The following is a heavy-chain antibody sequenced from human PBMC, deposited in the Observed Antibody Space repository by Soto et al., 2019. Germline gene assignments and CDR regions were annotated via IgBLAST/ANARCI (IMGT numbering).Heavy chain of an antibody. CDR1: GYIFTNYW. CDR3: ATYPTVAGGSSSSYYGINV. D-gene: IGHD6-19*01. CDR2: IYPGDSDA. V-gene: IGHV5-51*03. Sequence: EVQLVQSGPEVKKPGESLKISCEGSGYIFTNYWIGWVRQMPGKGLEWMGIIYPGDSDARYSPSFQGQVTISADKSISTAYLQWSSLKASDTAMYYCATYPTVAGGSSSSYYGINVWGPGTTVTVSS. J-gene: IGHJ6*02.